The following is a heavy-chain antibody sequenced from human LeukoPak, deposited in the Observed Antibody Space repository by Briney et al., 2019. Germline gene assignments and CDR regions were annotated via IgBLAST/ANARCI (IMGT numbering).Heavy chain of an antibody. CDR2: INAGNGNT. CDR3: AKPGSIAVAGTLAPGYFDY. J-gene: IGHJ4*02. CDR1: GYTFTSYA. Sequence: ASVKVSCKASGYTFTSYAMHWVRQAPGQRLEWMGWINAGNGNTKYSQKFQGRVTITRDTSASTAYMELSSLRSEDTAVYYCAKPGSIAVAGTLAPGYFDYWGQGTLVTVTS. D-gene: IGHD6-19*01. V-gene: IGHV1-3*01.